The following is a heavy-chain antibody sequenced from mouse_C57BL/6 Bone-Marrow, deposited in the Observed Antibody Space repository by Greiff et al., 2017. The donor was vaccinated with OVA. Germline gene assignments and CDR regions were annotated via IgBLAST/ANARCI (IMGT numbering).Heavy chain of an antibody. CDR3: ATTGGADY. CDR2: INPNNGGT. CDR1: GYTFTDYY. D-gene: IGHD1-1*01. Sequence: VQLQQSGPELVKPGASVKISCKASGYTFTDYYMNWVKQSHGKSLEWIGDINPNNGGTSYNQKFKGKATLTVDKSSSTAYMELRSLTSEDSAVYYCATTGGADYWGQGTTLTVSS. V-gene: IGHV1-26*01. J-gene: IGHJ2*01.